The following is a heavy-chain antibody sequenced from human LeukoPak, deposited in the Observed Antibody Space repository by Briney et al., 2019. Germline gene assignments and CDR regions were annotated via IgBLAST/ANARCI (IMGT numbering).Heavy chain of an antibody. CDR2: SAHSGST. V-gene: IGHV4-59*01. CDR3: ARYYADINGYYYYYDY. CDR1: GASISSYY. J-gene: IGHJ4*02. Sequence: SETLSLTCTFSGASISSYYWSWIRQPPGKGLEWIGFSAHSGSTSYNPSPKSRVTISVDRSMNHFSLMLTSVTAADTAVYYCARYYADINGYYYYYDYWGQGTLVTVSS. D-gene: IGHD3-22*01.